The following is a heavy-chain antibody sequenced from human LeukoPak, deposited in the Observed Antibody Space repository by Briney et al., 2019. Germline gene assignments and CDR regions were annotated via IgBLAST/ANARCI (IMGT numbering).Heavy chain of an antibody. CDR1: GFTFSSYG. CDR3: AKDLGGLYYLDY. V-gene: IGHV3-30*18. D-gene: IGHD3-16*01. J-gene: IGHJ4*02. CDR2: ISYDGSNK. Sequence: GGSLRLSCAASGFTFSSYGMHWVRQAPGKGLEWVAVISYDGSNKYYADSVKGRFTISRDNSKNTLYLQMNSLRAEDTAVYYCAKDLGGLYYLDYWGQGTLVTVSS.